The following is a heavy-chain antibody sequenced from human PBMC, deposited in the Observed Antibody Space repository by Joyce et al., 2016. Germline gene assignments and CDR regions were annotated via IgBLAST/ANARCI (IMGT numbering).Heavy chain of an antibody. CDR2: ISPTGGSA. Sequence: QVQLVQSGAEVKKPGASVKVSCKASGYIFTSYYIHWVRQAPGQGLEWRGVISPTGGSASYAQKFQGGISMTRDTSTSTVYMELYSLRSEDTAVYYCARDKNASGNKFDYWGQGTLVTVSS. D-gene: IGHD3-16*01. CDR3: ARDKNASGNKFDY. V-gene: IGHV1-46*01. J-gene: IGHJ4*02. CDR1: GYIFTSYY.